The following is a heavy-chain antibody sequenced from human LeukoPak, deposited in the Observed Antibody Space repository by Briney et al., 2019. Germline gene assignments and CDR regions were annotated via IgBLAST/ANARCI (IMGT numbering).Heavy chain of an antibody. CDR2: IKQDGSEK. D-gene: IGHD1/OR15-1a*01. J-gene: IGHJ3*02. Sequence: PGGSLRLSCAASGFTFSSYWMSWVRQAPGKGLEWVANIKQDGSEKYYVDSVKGRFTISRDNAKNSLYLQMNSLRAEDTAVYYCAKDSVHRGITGTTERQDAFDIWGQGTMVTVSS. CDR3: AKDSVHRGITGTTERQDAFDI. CDR1: GFTFSSYW. V-gene: IGHV3-7*03.